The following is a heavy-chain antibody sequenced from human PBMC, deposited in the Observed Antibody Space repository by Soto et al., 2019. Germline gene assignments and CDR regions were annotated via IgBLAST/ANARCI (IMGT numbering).Heavy chain of an antibody. CDR1: GYTFNTYG. CDR3: ARDPDRVADS. Sequence: QVHLVQSGPEVKKPGASVKVSCKASGYTFNTYGITWVRQAPGQGLEWMAWINAYNGNRIYAQNFQGRVTVTTNTSTSAAYIELMSLTSYVTAGYFCARDPDRVADSWGLGTMVTVSS. D-gene: IGHD2-15*01. V-gene: IGHV1-18*01. J-gene: IGHJ3*02. CDR2: INAYNGNR.